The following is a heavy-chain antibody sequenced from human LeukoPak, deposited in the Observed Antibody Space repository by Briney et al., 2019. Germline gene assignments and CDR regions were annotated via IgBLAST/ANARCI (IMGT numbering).Heavy chain of an antibody. CDR2: IYTSGTT. CDR3: ARGTTSRRGFDP. V-gene: IGHV4-4*07. J-gene: IGHJ5*02. Sequence: PSETLSLTCTVSGGSISSDYWSWIRQPAAKGLEWIGRIYTSGTTNYHPSLKSRVTLSVDTSKNQFSLKLTSVTAADTAVYYCARGTTSRRGFDPWGQGTLVTVSS. CDR1: GGSISSDY. D-gene: IGHD2-2*01.